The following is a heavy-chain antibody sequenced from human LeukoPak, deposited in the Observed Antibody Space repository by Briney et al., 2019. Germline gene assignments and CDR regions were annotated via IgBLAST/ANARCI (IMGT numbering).Heavy chain of an antibody. Sequence: PGGSLRLSCAASGFTFSSYGIHWVRQAPGKGLEWVAVIWYDGSNKYYADSVKGRFTISRDNSKNTLYLQMNSLRAEDTAVYYCAKEYSSSSKYNWFDPWGQGTLVTVSS. CDR2: IWYDGSNK. J-gene: IGHJ5*02. CDR1: GFTFSSYG. D-gene: IGHD6-6*01. V-gene: IGHV3-33*06. CDR3: AKEYSSSSKYNWFDP.